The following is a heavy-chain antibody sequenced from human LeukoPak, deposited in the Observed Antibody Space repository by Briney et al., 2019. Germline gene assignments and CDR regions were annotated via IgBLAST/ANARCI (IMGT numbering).Heavy chain of an antibody. Sequence: GASVKVSCKVSGYTLTELSMHWVRQAPGKGLEWMGGFDPEDGETIYAQKFQGRVTMTEDTSTDTAYMELSSLRSEDTAVYYCATHLLLGGLDDAFDIWGQGTMVTVSS. CDR2: FDPEDGET. J-gene: IGHJ3*02. CDR3: ATHLLLGGLDDAFDI. CDR1: GYTLTELS. V-gene: IGHV1-24*01. D-gene: IGHD3-22*01.